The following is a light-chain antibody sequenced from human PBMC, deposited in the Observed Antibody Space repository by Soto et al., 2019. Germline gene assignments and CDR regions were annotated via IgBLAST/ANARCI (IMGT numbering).Light chain of an antibody. Sequence: DIHMTQSHSTLSASVGDRVTVACRASQTIGSWLAWYQQKPGRAPKLLIFDASSLESGVPSRFSGNGSGTEFTLTISGLQPDDFASYYCQQYNSYSGMFGQGTKVDIK. J-gene: IGKJ1*01. CDR1: QTIGSW. V-gene: IGKV1-5*01. CDR2: DAS. CDR3: QQYNSYSGM.